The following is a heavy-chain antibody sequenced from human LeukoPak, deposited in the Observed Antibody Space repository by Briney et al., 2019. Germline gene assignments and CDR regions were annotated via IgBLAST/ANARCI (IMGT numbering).Heavy chain of an antibody. J-gene: IGHJ4*02. CDR3: ARGGYSGTYYFDY. CDR1: GFTFSSYA. Sequence: PGGSLRLSCAASGFTFSSYAMSWVRQAPGKGLEWVAVVWYDGSNIHYVDSVKGRFTISRDNSKSTLYLQMNSLTAEDTAVYYCARGGYSGTYYFDYWGQGTLVTVSS. CDR2: VWYDGSNI. D-gene: IGHD1-26*01. V-gene: IGHV3-33*08.